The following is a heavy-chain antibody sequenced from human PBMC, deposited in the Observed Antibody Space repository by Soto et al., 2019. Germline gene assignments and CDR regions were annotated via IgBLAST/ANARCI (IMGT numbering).Heavy chain of an antibody. CDR3: ARLPHEYNYYGMDV. D-gene: IGHD1-1*01. CDR1: GGSIVTGSYY. J-gene: IGHJ6*02. CDR2: IYYSGNT. V-gene: IGHV4-39*01. Sequence: SDTLSLTCTVSGGSIVTGSYYWGWIRQPPGKGLEWLGHIYYSGNTYYPPSLKSRVTISVDTSKNQFSLRLSSVTAADTAVYYCARLPHEYNYYGMDVWGQGTTVTVSS.